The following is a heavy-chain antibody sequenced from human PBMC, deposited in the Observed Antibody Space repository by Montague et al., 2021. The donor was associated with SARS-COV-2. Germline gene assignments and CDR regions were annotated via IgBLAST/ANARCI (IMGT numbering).Heavy chain of an antibody. CDR2: IFYNGGT. D-gene: IGHD2-15*01. Sequence: SETLSLTCTVSGGSISGGSYYWGWLRQPPGKGLEWIGSIFYNGGTYDNPSLKSRVSMSVDTSKRQFSLTLNSVTAADTAVYYCARHSGGYLGPSCLAPWGQGPRVPVS. V-gene: IGHV4-39*01. CDR1: GGSISGGSYY. J-gene: IGHJ5*02. CDR3: ARHSGGYLGPSCLAP.